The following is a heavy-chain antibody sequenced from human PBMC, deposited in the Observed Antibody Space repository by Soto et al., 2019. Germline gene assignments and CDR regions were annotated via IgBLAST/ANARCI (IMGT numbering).Heavy chain of an antibody. CDR2: ISYDGSNK. V-gene: IGHV3-30*18. CDR3: AKDFMVRGVIGYYYYGMDV. J-gene: IGHJ6*02. CDR1: GFTFSSYG. Sequence: PGGSLRLSCAASGFTFSSYGMHWVRQAPGKGLEWVAVISYDGSNKYYADSVKGRFTISRDNSKNTLYLQMNSLRAEDTAVYYCAKDFMVRGVIGYYYYGMDVSGQGTTVTVSS. D-gene: IGHD3-10*01.